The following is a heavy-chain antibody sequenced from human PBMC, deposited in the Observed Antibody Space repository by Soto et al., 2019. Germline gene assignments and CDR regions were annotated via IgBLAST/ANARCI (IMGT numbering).Heavy chain of an antibody. D-gene: IGHD3-10*01. CDR3: ARGPFYGSGSYYRRPYYFDY. CDR2: INHSGST. CDR1: GGNIGGYD. Sequence: TNAVDGGNIGGYDWSWFRQQPGKGIKWIGEINHSGSTNYNPSLKSRVTISVDTSKNQFSLKLSSVTAADTAVYYCARGPFYGSGSYYRRPYYFDYWGKGTLVTVSS. J-gene: IGHJ4*02. V-gene: IGHV4-34*01.